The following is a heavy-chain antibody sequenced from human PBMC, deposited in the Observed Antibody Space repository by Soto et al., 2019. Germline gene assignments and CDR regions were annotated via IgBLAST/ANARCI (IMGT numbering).Heavy chain of an antibody. CDR1: GGSISSYY. V-gene: IGHV4-59*08. J-gene: IGHJ4*02. CDR2: IYYSGST. Sequence: QVQLQESGPGLVKPSETLSLTCTVSGGSISSYYWSWIRQPPGKGLEWIGYIYYSGSTNYNPSLKSRVTISVDTSKNQFSLKLSSVTAADTAVYYCARLEGYEYQLLWAYFDYWGQGTLVTVSS. D-gene: IGHD2-2*01. CDR3: ARLEGYEYQLLWAYFDY.